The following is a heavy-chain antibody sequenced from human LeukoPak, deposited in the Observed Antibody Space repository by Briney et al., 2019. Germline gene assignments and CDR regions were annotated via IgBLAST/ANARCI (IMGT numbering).Heavy chain of an antibody. V-gene: IGHV3-64*01. CDR3: AKGNVLRFLEWLADYFDY. D-gene: IGHD3-3*01. J-gene: IGHJ4*02. CDR1: GFTFSTYA. CDR2: ITSNGDTT. Sequence: GGSLRLSCAASGFTFSTYAMHWVRQAPGKGLEYVSAITSNGDTTNYANSVKGRFTISRDNSKNTLYLQMNSLRAEDTAVYYCAKGNVLRFLEWLADYFDYWGQGTLVTVSS.